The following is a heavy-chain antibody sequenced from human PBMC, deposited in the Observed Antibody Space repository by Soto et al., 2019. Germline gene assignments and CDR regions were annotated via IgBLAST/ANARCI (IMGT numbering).Heavy chain of an antibody. Sequence: EVQLVESGGGLVQPGGSLRLSCEASGFTFSSYWMSWVRQAPGKGLEWAANIKHDGSDKYYLGSVKGRFTISRDNAKNSLYLQMNSLRDEDTAVYACAREVPAAPSRGPYYYGMDVWGHGTTVTVSS. CDR1: GFTFSSYW. J-gene: IGHJ6*02. CDR2: IKHDGSDK. D-gene: IGHD2-2*01. V-gene: IGHV3-7*01. CDR3: AREVPAAPSRGPYYYGMDV.